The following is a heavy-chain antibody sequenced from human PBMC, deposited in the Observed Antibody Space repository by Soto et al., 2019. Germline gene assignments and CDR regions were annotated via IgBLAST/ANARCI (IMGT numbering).Heavy chain of an antibody. Sequence: ASVKVSCKASGYTFTSYGISWVRQAPGQGLEWMGWISAYNGNTNYAQKLQGRVTMTTDTSTSTAYMELRSLRSDDTAVYYCARLIYSSGWYWFDPWGQGTLVTVSS. CDR3: ARLIYSSGWYWFDP. CDR1: GYTFTSYG. J-gene: IGHJ5*02. V-gene: IGHV1-18*01. CDR2: ISAYNGNT. D-gene: IGHD6-19*01.